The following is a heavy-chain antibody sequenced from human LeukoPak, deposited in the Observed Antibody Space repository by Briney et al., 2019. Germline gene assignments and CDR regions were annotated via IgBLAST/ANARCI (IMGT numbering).Heavy chain of an antibody. Sequence: ASVKVSCKASGYTFTSYGISWVRQAPGQGLEWMGWTSAYNGNTNYAQKLQGRVTMTTDTSTSTAYMELRSLRSDDTAVYYCARDGDELVPAANWFDPWGQGTLVTVSS. CDR1: GYTFTSYG. CDR2: TSAYNGNT. CDR3: ARDGDELVPAANWFDP. J-gene: IGHJ5*02. V-gene: IGHV1-18*01. D-gene: IGHD2-2*01.